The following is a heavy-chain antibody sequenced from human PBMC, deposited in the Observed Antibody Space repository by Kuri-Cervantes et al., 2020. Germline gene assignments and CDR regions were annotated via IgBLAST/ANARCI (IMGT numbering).Heavy chain of an antibody. V-gene: IGHV3-30-3*01. CDR1: GFTFSDYY. Sequence: GESLKISCAASGFTFSDYYMSWIRQAPGKGLEWVAVISYDGSNKYYADSAKGRFTISRDNSKNTLYLQMNSLRAEDTAVYYCARDNILEWLYYWGQGTLVTVSS. CDR3: ARDNILEWLYY. CDR2: ISYDGSNK. D-gene: IGHD3-3*01. J-gene: IGHJ4*02.